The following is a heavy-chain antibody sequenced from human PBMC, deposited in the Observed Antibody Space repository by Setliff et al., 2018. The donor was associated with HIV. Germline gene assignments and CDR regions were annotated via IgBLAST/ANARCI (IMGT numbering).Heavy chain of an antibody. D-gene: IGHD3-22*01. J-gene: IGHJ4*02. CDR1: GGTFRSHE. V-gene: IGHV1-69*13. Sequence: SVKVSCKASGGTFRSHEISWVRQTPGQGLEWMGGIVPILNTGNYAPKFQGRVTITADESTTTAYMELSSLRSEDTAVYYCARIPNHSSGFDYWGQGTPVTVSS. CDR3: ARIPNHSSGFDY. CDR2: IVPILNTG.